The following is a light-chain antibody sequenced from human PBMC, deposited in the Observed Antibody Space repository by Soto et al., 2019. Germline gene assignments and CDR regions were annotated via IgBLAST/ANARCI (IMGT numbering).Light chain of an antibody. J-gene: IGKJ4*01. CDR3: QQSYSTPLT. CDR2: APS. V-gene: IGKV1-39*01. CDR1: YGISSY. Sequence: DIQMTQSPSSLSASVGDRVTITCRSSYGISSYLNLYQQKPGKAPKLLIYAPSSLQSWVPSRFSGSRSGSYFTLTSSSLQPDDFATYYCQQSYSTPLTFGGGTPVHI.